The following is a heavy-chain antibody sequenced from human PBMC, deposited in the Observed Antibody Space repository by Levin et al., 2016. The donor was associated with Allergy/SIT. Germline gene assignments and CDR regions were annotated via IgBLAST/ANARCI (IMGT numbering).Heavy chain of an antibody. V-gene: IGHV3-53*01. CDR1: GFTVSSNY. J-gene: IGHJ4*02. CDR3: ARARGYSYGYDSTPLGY. D-gene: IGHD5-18*01. CDR2: IYSGGST. Sequence: GESLKISCAASGFTVSSNYMSWVRQAPGKGLEWVSVIYSGGSTYYADSVKGRFTISRDNSKNTLYLQMNSLRAEDTAVYYCARARGYSYGYDSTPLGYWGQGTLVTVSS.